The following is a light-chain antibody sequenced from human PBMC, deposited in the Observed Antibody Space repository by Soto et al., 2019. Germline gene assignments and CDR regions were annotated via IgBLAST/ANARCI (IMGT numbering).Light chain of an antibody. Sequence: DIPMTQSPSTLSASVGDRVTITCRASQTISNWLAWYQVKPGKAPKLLMHDASSLESGVPSRFSGSASGTAFTLTIRSLQPDDFATYFCQQYSTDSWTVGQGTKVEL. V-gene: IGKV1-5*01. CDR1: QTISNW. CDR2: DAS. CDR3: QQYSTDSWT. J-gene: IGKJ1*01.